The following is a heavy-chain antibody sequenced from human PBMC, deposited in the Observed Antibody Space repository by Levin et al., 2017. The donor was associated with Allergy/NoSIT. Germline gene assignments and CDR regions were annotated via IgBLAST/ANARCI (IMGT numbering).Heavy chain of an antibody. J-gene: IGHJ4*02. V-gene: IGHV3-23*01. D-gene: IGHD5-12*01. CDR1: GFTFSSYA. CDR3: ANSLDIVATIGSMVFRY. CDR2: ISGSGGST. Sequence: GGSLRLSCAASGFTFSSYAMSWVRQAPGKGLEWVSAISGSGGSTYYADSVKGRFTISRDNSKNTLYLQMNSLRAEDTAVYYCANSLDIVATIGSMVFRYWGQGTLVTVSS.